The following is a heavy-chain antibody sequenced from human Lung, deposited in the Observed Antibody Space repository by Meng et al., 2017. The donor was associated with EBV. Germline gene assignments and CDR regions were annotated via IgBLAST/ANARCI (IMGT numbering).Heavy chain of an antibody. CDR2: IDYSGST. D-gene: IGHD6-19*01. J-gene: IGHJ4*02. V-gene: IGHV4-30-4*01. CDR3: ARDIAEADYFDF. CDR1: GGSISSGHYY. Sequence: QVLRQQSGPGLVKPSSNPSLTCAVSGGSISSGHYYWRWIRQPPGKGLEWIAYIDYSGSTYYNPSLKSRVTISVDTSKNQFSLKLNSVTAADTAVYYCARDIAEADYFDFWGQGTLVTVSS.